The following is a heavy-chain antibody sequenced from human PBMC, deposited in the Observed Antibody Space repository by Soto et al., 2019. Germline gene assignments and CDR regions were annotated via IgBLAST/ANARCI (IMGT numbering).Heavy chain of an antibody. CDR2: IYYSGST. V-gene: IGHV4-61*01. Sequence: SETLTLTCTVSGGSVSSGSYYWSWIRQPPGKGLEWIGYIYYSGSTNYNPSLKSRVTISVDTSKNQFSLKLSSVTAADTAVYYCARVSGYNSAWYFDLWGRGTLVTVSS. CDR3: ARVSGYNSAWYFDL. D-gene: IGHD5-12*01. CDR1: GGSVSSGSYY. J-gene: IGHJ2*01.